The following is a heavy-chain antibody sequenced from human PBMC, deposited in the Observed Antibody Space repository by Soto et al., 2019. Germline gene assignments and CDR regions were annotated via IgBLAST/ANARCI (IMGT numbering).Heavy chain of an antibody. V-gene: IGHV3-23*01. Sequence: QPGGSLRLSCAASGFTFSSYAMSWVRQAPGKGLEWVSAISGSGGSTYYADSVKGRFTISRDNSKNTLYLQMNSLRAEDTAVYYCAKSPYCGGDCDKIYYYYYMDVWGKGTTVTVSS. CDR3: AKSPYCGGDCDKIYYYYYMDV. J-gene: IGHJ6*03. CDR2: ISGSGGST. CDR1: GFTFSSYA. D-gene: IGHD2-21*01.